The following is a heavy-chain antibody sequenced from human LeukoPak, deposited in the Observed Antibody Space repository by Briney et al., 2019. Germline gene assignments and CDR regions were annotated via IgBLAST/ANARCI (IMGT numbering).Heavy chain of an antibody. V-gene: IGHV3-72*01. D-gene: IGHD2-21*01. Sequence: GGSLRLSCAASGFTFSDHYMDWVRQAPGKGLEWVGRIRNKANSYTTDYAASVEGRFTISRHDSQNSLYLQMNSLRAEDTAVYYCLRDVIRGGQGTLVTVSS. CDR1: GFTFSDHY. J-gene: IGHJ4*02. CDR3: LRDVIR. CDR2: IRNKANSYTT.